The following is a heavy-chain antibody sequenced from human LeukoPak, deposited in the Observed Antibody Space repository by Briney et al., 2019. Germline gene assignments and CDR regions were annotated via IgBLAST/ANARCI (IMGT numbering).Heavy chain of an antibody. CDR1: GGSISSSSYY. CDR3: ARFDILIGYYNFDY. D-gene: IGHD3-9*01. Sequence: SETLSLTCTVSGGSISSSSYYWGWIRQPPGKGLEWIGSIYYSGSTYYNPSLKSRVTISVDTSKNQFSLKLSSVTVADTAVYYCARFDILIGYYNFDYWGQGTLVTVSS. J-gene: IGHJ4*02. CDR2: IYYSGST. V-gene: IGHV4-39*07.